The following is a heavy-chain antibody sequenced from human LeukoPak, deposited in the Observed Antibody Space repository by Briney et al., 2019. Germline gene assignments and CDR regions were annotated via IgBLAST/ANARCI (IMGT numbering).Heavy chain of an antibody. V-gene: IGHV4-34*01. CDR1: GGSFSGYY. Sequence: SETLSLTCAVYGGSFSGYYWSWIRQPPGKGLEWIGEINHSGSTNYNPSLKSRVTISVDTSKNQFSLKLSSVTAADTAVYYCARPGNYGGNDNWFDPWGQGTLVTVSS. CDR3: ARPGNYGGNDNWFDP. CDR2: INHSGST. J-gene: IGHJ5*02. D-gene: IGHD4-23*01.